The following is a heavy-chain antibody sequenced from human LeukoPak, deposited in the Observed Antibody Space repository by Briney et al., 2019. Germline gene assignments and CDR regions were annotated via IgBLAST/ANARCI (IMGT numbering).Heavy chain of an antibody. Sequence: ASVKVSCKASGYTFTSYYMHWVRQAPGQGLEWMGIINPSGGSTSYAQKFQGRVTMTRDTSTSTVYMELSSLRSEDTAVYYCARDRGVVVTGNAFDICGQGTMVTVSS. CDR2: INPSGGST. CDR1: GYTFTSYY. J-gene: IGHJ3*02. V-gene: IGHV1-46*01. CDR3: ARDRGVVVTGNAFDI. D-gene: IGHD2-21*02.